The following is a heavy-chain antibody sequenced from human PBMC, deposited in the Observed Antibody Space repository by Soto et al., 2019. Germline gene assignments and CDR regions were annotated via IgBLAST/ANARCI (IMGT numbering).Heavy chain of an antibody. V-gene: IGHV3-74*01. CDR1: GFTISNYW. Sequence: GRSLRLSCAASGFTISNYWMHWVRQAPGKGLVWVSRINTDGSITSYADPVKGRFSISKDNAENTLYLQMNSLRADDTAVYYCARDPPEDHLKLDYWGQGILVTVSS. CDR3: ARDPPEDHLKLDY. J-gene: IGHJ4*02. CDR2: INTDGSIT.